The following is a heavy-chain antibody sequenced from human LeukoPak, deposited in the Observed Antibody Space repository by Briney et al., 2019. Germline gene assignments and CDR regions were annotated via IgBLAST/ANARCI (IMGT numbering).Heavy chain of an antibody. D-gene: IGHD6-13*01. Sequence: GGSLRLSCAASGFTFSSYSMNWVRQAPGKGLEWVSSISSSSYIYYADSVKGRFTISRDNAKNSLYLQMNSLRAEDTAVYYCARGGIAAAGTLRYWGQGTLVTVSS. J-gene: IGHJ4*02. CDR1: GFTFSSYS. V-gene: IGHV3-21*01. CDR2: ISSSSYI. CDR3: ARGGIAAAGTLRY.